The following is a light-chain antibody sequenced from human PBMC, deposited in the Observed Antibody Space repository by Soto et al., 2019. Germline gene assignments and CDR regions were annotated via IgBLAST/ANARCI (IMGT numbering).Light chain of an antibody. J-gene: IGKJ4*01. Sequence: DIQMTQSPSSLSASVGDRVIITCRASQGISNYLAWYQQKPGKVPKLLIYAASTLQSGVPSRFSGSGYGTDFTLTISSLQPEDVATYFCQKYNSAPLPFGGGTKVEI. CDR2: AAS. CDR3: QKYNSAPLP. V-gene: IGKV1-27*01. CDR1: QGISNY.